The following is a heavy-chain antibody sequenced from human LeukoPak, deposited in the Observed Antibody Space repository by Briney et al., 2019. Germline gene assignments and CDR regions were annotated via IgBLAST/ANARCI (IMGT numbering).Heavy chain of an antibody. CDR3: AGIMVGATSYDY. CDR1: GYSISRGYY. CDR2: IYHSWST. J-gene: IGHJ4*02. Sequence: PSETLSLTCTVSGYSISRGYYWGWIRQPPGKGLEWIGSIYHSWSTYYNPSLKSRVTISVDTSKSQLSLKLSAVTAADTAVYYCAGIMVGATSYDYWGQGTLVTVSS. D-gene: IGHD1-26*01. V-gene: IGHV4-38-2*02.